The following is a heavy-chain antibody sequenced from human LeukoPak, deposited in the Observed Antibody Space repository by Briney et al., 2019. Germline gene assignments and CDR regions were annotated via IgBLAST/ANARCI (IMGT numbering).Heavy chain of an antibody. D-gene: IGHD3-10*01. CDR2: IYTSGST. J-gene: IGHJ6*02. CDR3: ARATPHYGSGSPSLYYYGMDV. CDR1: GGSISSYY. Sequence: SETLSLTCTVSGGSISSYYWSWIRQPAGKGLEWIGRIYTSGSTNYNPSLKSRVTMSVDTSKNQFSLKLSSVTAADTAVYYCARATPHYGSGSPSLYYYGMDVWGQGTTVTVSS. V-gene: IGHV4-4*07.